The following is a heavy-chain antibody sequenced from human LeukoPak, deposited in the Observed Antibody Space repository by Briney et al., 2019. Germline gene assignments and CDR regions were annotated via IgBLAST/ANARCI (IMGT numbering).Heavy chain of an antibody. CDR1: GYTFNSYG. Sequence: GASVKLSCKASGYTFNSYGITWVRQAPGQGLEWMGWINTYNSNTNYAQKLQGRVTMTRDPFTSTVYMELRSLRSDDTAVYYCARGWENDYWGQGSLVTVSS. J-gene: IGHJ4*02. V-gene: IGHV1-18*01. CDR3: ARGWENDY. CDR2: INTYNSNT. D-gene: IGHD1-26*01.